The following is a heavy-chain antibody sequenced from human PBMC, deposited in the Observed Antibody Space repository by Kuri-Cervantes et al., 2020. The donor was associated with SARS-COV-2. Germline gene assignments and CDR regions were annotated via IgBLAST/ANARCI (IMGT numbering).Heavy chain of an antibody. CDR3: ASLLSGGGAHLYYFYMGA. J-gene: IGHJ6*03. Sequence: GGSLRLSCAASGFTFSSYSMNWVRQAPGKGLEWVSYISSSSSTIYYADSVKGRFTISRDNAKNSLYLQMNSLRAEDTAVYYCASLLSGGGAHLYYFYMGAWGKGTSVTVSS. D-gene: IGHD3-16*01. CDR2: ISSSSSTI. CDR1: GFTFSSYS. V-gene: IGHV3-48*04.